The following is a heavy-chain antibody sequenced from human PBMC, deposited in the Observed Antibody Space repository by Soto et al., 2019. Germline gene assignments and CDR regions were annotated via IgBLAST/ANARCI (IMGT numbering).Heavy chain of an antibody. CDR1: GGSINPFY. CDR3: AREGSYSAYNFAHGIQLWSFDF. V-gene: IGHV4-4*07. D-gene: IGHD5-12*01. J-gene: IGHJ4*02. Sequence: SETLSLTCTVSGGSINPFYCSWARQPAGEGLEWIGRIFSSGSTSFNPSLESRVAMSVDTSKNHFSLNLSSVTAADMAVYYCAREGSYSAYNFAHGIQLWSFDFWGQGALVTVSS. CDR2: IFSSGST.